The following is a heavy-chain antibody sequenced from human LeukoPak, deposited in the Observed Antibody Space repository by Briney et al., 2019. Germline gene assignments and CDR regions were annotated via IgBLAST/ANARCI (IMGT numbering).Heavy chain of an antibody. CDR2: ISESGGST. J-gene: IGHJ4*02. V-gene: IGHV3-23*01. CDR1: GFTFSSCA. D-gene: IGHD6-13*01. Sequence: GGSLRLSCAASGFTFSSCAMSWVRQAPGKGLEWVSTISESGGSTYYVDSVKGRFTISRDNSKNTLYLQMNSLRAEDTAAYYCARSTPLIAFDYWGQGTLVTVSS. CDR3: ARSTPLIAFDY.